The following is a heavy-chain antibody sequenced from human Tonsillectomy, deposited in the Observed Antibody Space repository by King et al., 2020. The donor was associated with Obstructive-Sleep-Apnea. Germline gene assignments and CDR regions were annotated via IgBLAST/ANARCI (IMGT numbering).Heavy chain of an antibody. CDR3: AKSYYYDSSGKSAFDI. CDR1: GFTFDDYA. V-gene: IGHV3-9*01. CDR2: ISWNSGSI. D-gene: IGHD3-22*01. J-gene: IGHJ3*02. Sequence: VQLVESGGGLVQPGRSLRLSCAASGFTFDDYAMHWVRQAPGKGLEWVSGISWNSGSIGYADSVKGRFTISRDNAKNSLYLQMNSQRAEDTALYYCAKSYYYDSSGKSAFDIWGQGTMVTVSS.